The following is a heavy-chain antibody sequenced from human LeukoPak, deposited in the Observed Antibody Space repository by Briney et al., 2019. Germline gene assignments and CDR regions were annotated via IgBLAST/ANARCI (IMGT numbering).Heavy chain of an antibody. D-gene: IGHD6-19*01. CDR1: GFTFSSYG. CDR2: IWYDGSNK. V-gene: IGHV3-33*01. Sequence: PGGSLRLSCAASGFTFSSYGMHWVRQAPGKGLEWVAVIWYDGSNKYYADSVKGRFTISRDNSKNTLYLQTNSLRAEDTAVYYCAREGRGIAVAGRYYGMDVWGQGTTVTVSS. CDR3: AREGRGIAVAGRYYGMDV. J-gene: IGHJ6*02.